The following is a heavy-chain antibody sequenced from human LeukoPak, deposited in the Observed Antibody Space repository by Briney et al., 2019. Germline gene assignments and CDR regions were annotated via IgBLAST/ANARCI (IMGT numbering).Heavy chain of an antibody. D-gene: IGHD3-16*01. CDR1: GFRFDDYG. Sequence: AGGSLRLSCVVSGFRFDDYGMHWVRQAPGKGLEWVSGISCSGTTTGYADSVKGRFTISRDSAKNSLYLQMDSLRVEDTALYYCAKDESTGGFAPGYFYGMGVWGQGTTVTVSS. V-gene: IGHV3-9*01. J-gene: IGHJ6*02. CDR3: AKDESTGGFAPGYFYGMGV. CDR2: ISCSGTTT.